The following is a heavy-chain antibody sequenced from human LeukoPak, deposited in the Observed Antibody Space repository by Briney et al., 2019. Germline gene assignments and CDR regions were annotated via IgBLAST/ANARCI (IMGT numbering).Heavy chain of an antibody. V-gene: IGHV4-59*01. CDR1: GGSISSYY. D-gene: IGHD3-10*01. J-gene: IGHJ6*03. Sequence: PSETLSLTCTVSGGSISSYYWSWIRQPPGKGLEWIGYIYYSGSTNYNPSLKSRVTISVDTSKNQFSLKLSSVTAADTAVYYCARDGVGASYMDVWGKGTTVTISS. CDR3: ARDGVGASYMDV. CDR2: IYYSGST.